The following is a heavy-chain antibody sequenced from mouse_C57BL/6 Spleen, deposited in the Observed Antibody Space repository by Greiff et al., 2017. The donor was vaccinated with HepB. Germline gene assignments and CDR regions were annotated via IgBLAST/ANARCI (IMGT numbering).Heavy chain of an antibody. CDR1: GFNIKNTY. J-gene: IGHJ3*01. CDR2: IDPANGNT. V-gene: IGHV14-3*01. D-gene: IGHD1-1*01. Sequence: VQLKESVAELVRPGASVKLSCTASGFNIKNTYMHWVKQRPEQGLEWIGRIDPANGNTKYAPKFQGKATITADTSSNTAYMQLSSLTSEDTAIYYCASSNYCGSPFAYWGQGTLVTVSA. CDR3: ASSNYCGSPFAY.